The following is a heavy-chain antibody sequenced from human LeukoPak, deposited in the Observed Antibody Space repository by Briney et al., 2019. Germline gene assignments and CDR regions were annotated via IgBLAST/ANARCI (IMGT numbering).Heavy chain of an antibody. Sequence: ASVKVSCKASGYTFNNYAIHWVRQAPGQRLEWMGWINPNSGGTNYAQKFQGRVTMTRDTSISTAYMELSRLRSDDTAVYYCARDRASRYSSSWSPPGYWGQGTLVTVSS. J-gene: IGHJ4*02. CDR2: INPNSGGT. CDR1: GYTFNNYA. V-gene: IGHV1-2*02. CDR3: ARDRASRYSSSWSPPGY. D-gene: IGHD6-13*01.